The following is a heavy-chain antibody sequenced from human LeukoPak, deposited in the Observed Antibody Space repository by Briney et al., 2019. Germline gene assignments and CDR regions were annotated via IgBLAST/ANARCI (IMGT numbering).Heavy chain of an antibody. CDR2: ISGSGGST. V-gene: IGHV3-23*01. D-gene: IGHD3-16*01. Sequence: QPGGSLRLSCAASGFTFSSYAMTWVRQAPGKGLEWVSAISGSGGSTYYADSVKGRFTISRDNSKNTLYLQMNSLRAEDTAVYYCARIDMITFGGIMAPWDYWGQGTLVTVSS. CDR1: GFTFSSYA. J-gene: IGHJ4*02. CDR3: ARIDMITFGGIMAPWDY.